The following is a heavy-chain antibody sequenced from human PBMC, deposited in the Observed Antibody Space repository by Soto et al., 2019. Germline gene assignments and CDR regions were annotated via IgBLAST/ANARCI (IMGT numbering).Heavy chain of an antibody. CDR1: GFTFSNYA. Sequence: PGGSLRLSCAASGFTFSNYAMSWVRQAPGKGPEWVSVISSSGAITYYADSVKGRVTIARDNSKNTLYLQLNSLRAEDTAVYYCAKSAFYQLLFGYFDYWGQGALVTVSS. J-gene: IGHJ4*02. CDR3: AKSAFYQLLFGYFDY. D-gene: IGHD2-2*01. CDR2: ISSSGAIT. V-gene: IGHV3-23*01.